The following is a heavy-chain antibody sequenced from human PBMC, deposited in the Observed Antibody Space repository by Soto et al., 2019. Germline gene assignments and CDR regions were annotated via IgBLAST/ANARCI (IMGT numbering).Heavy chain of an antibody. D-gene: IGHD3-10*01. Sequence: HPGGSLRLSCAASGFTFSRFELHWVGQAPGKGLEWISYISSSGSTAYYASSVEGRFTISRDNANNSVYLQMDSLRAEDTALYYCTRAAWFPYLSFYWGQGALVTVSS. J-gene: IGHJ4*02. CDR2: ISSSGSTA. V-gene: IGHV3-48*03. CDR3: TRAAWFPYLSFY. CDR1: GFTFSRFE.